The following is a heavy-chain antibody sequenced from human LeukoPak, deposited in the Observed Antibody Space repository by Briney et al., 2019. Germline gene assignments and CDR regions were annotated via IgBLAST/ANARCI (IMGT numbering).Heavy chain of an antibody. CDR1: GFSFSSYR. D-gene: IGHD1-26*01. J-gene: IGHJ4*02. V-gene: IGHV3-48*01. CDR2: ISSSSSSI. Sequence: PGGSLRLSCAASGFSFSSYRMNWVRQAPGKGLEWVSHISSSSSSIYYADSVKGRFTISRDNAKNSLYVQMNSLRAEDTAVYYCAKVKTGATTSAGSFDYWGQGTLVTVSS. CDR3: AKVKTGATTSAGSFDY.